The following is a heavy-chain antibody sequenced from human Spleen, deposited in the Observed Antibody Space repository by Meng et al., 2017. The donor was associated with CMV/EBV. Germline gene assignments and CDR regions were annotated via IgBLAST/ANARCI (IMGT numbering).Heavy chain of an antibody. D-gene: IGHD4-23*01. CDR1: GYTFTSYY. CDR2: INPSGGST. V-gene: IGHV1-46*01. CDR3: ARGVGNLPTYYYYGMDV. J-gene: IGHJ6*02. Sequence: ASVKVSCKASGYTFTSYYMHWVRQAPGQGLEWMGIINPSGGSTSYAQKFQGRVTITTDESTSTAYMELSSLRSEDTAVYYCARGVGNLPTYYYYGMDVWGQGTTVTVSS.